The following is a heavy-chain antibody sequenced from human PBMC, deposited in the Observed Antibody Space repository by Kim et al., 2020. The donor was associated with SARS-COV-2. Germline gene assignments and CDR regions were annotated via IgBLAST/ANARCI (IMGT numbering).Heavy chain of an antibody. V-gene: IGHV3-9*01. Sequence: GGSLRLSCAASGFTFDDYAMHWVRQAPGKGLEWVSSISWNSDTIGYADSAKGRFTISRDNAKNSLYLQMNSLRAEDTALYYCAKDIAGGEGFGELLGGDYYYYGMDVWGQGTSVTVSS. CDR2: ISWNSDTI. D-gene: IGHD3-10*01. CDR3: AKDIAGGEGFGELLGGDYYYYGMDV. J-gene: IGHJ6*02. CDR1: GFTFDDYA.